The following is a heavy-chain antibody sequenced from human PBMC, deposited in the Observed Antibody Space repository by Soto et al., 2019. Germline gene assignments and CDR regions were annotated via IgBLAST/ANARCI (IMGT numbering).Heavy chain of an antibody. V-gene: IGHV3-30-3*01. CDR1: GFTFSNYA. D-gene: IGHD3-16*02. CDR3: ARDRLRLGDLSLFLDY. Sequence: HPGGSLRLSCAASGFTFSNYAMHWVRQAPGKGLEWVAIISYYGNNKYYADSVKGRFTISRDNSKNTLYLQMNSLRAEDTAVYFCARDRLRLGDLSLFLDYWGQGTLVTVSS. J-gene: IGHJ4*02. CDR2: ISYYGNNK.